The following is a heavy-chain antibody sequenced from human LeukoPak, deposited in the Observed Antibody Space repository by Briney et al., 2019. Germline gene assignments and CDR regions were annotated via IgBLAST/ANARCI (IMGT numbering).Heavy chain of an antibody. CDR3: ARVTMVRGVIGWFDP. CDR1: GYTFTSYG. V-gene: IGHV1-18*01. J-gene: IGHJ5*02. D-gene: IGHD3-10*01. CDR2: ISAYNGNT. Sequence: ASVKVSCKASGYTFTSYGISWVRQAPGQGLEWMGWISAYNGNTNYAQKLQGRVTMTTDTSTSTAYMELRSLRSDDTAAYYCARVTMVRGVIGWFDPWGQGTLVTVSS.